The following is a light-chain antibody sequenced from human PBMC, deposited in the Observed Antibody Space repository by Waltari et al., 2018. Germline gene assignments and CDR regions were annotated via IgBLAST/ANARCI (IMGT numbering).Light chain of an antibody. Sequence: SSELTQDPAVSVAMGQTVRITCQGDSLRSYYASWYQQRPGQAPILVMYDKNNRPPGVPDLFSGSSSDNTASLTITGAQAEDEASYYGHPRDASGVGGSFGGGTKLTVL. J-gene: IGLJ2*01. CDR2: DKN. CDR3: HPRDASGVGGS. V-gene: IGLV3-19*01. CDR1: SLRSYY.